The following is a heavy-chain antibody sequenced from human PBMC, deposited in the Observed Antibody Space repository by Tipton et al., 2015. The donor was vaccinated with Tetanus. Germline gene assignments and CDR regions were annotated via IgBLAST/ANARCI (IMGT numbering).Heavy chain of an antibody. CDR1: GGSMSTGGHY. J-gene: IGHJ4*02. CDR2: LSYSGRT. CDR3: ARAPYNSPGKYYFDY. Sequence: TLSLTCIVSGGSMSTGGHYGAWVRQSPGQGLEWIGSLSYSGRTYYNPSLKSRVTMSVDTSTKDFSVRLTSVTAADTAVYYCARAPYNSPGKYYFDYWGQGILVTVSS. D-gene: IGHD5-24*01. V-gene: IGHV4-39*02.